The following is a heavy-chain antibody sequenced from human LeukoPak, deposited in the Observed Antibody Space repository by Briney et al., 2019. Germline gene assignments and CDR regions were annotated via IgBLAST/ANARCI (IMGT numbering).Heavy chain of an antibody. CDR1: GFTFSSYA. V-gene: IGHV3-23*01. D-gene: IGHD3-9*01. CDR3: AKGVIDYDILTGYYPAYYFDY. J-gene: IGHJ4*02. CDR2: ISGSGGST. Sequence: GGSLRLSCAASGFTFSSYAMSWVRQAPGKGLEWVSAISGSGGSTYYADSVKGRYTISRDNSKNTLYLQMNSLRAEDTAVYYCAKGVIDYDILTGYYPAYYFDYWGQGTLVTVSS.